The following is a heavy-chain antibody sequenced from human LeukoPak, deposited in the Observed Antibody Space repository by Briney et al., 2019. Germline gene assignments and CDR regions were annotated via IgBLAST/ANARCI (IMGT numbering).Heavy chain of an antibody. V-gene: IGHV4-59*01. Sequence: PSETLSLTCTVSGGSISSYYGSWLRQPPGKGLEWIGYIYYSGSTNYNPSLKSRVTISVDTSKNQFSLKLSSVTAADTAVYYCARGVEYSSSSGLGYWGQGTLVTVSS. J-gene: IGHJ4*02. D-gene: IGHD6-6*01. CDR2: IYYSGST. CDR3: ARGVEYSSSSGLGY. CDR1: GGSISSYY.